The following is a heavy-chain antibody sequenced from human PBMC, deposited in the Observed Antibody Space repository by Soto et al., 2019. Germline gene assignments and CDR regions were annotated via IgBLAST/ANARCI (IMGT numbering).Heavy chain of an antibody. CDR3: ARGATARSLNYYYYYMDV. V-gene: IGHV4-34*01. CDR2: INHSGST. J-gene: IGHJ6*03. CDR1: GGSFSGYY. Sequence: SETLSLTCAVYGGSFSGYYWSWIRQPPGKGLEWIGEINHSGSTNYNPSLKSRVTISVDTSKNQFSLKLSSVTAADTAVYYCARGATARSLNYYYYYMDVWGKGTTVTVSS. D-gene: IGHD4-17*01.